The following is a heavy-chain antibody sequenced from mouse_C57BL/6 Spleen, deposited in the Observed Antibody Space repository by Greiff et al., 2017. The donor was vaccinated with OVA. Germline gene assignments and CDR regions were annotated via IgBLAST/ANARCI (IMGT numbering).Heavy chain of an antibody. J-gene: IGHJ4*01. V-gene: IGHV2-2*01. CDR2: IWSGGST. CDR3: ARLLDAMDY. Sequence: VQRVESGPGLVQPSQSLSITCTVSGFSLTSYGVHWVRPSPGKGLEWLGVIWSGGSTDYNAAFIYRLSISKDNSKSQVFFKMNSLQADDTAIYYCARLLDAMDYWGQGTSVTVSS. CDR1: GFSLTSYG.